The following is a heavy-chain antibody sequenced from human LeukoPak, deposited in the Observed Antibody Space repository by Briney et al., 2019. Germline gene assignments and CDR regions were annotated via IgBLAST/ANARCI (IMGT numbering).Heavy chain of an antibody. CDR1: GYTFTGYY. D-gene: IGHD3-10*01. CDR2: INPNSGGT. V-gene: IGHV1-2*06. J-gene: IGHJ6*03. CDR3: ASGGGSGSIYYYYYYMDV. Sequence: ASVKVSCKASGYTFTGYYMHWVRQAPGQGLEWMGRINPNSGGTNYAQKFQGRVTMTRDTSISTAYMELSRLRSDDTALYYCASGGGSGSIYYYYYYMDVWGKGTTVTVSS.